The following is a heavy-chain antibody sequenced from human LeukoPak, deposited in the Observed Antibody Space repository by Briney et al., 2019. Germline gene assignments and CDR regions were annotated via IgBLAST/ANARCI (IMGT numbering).Heavy chain of an antibody. V-gene: IGHV3-9*01. J-gene: IGHJ4*02. CDR3: AKGRGGIAAAGTDY. Sequence: AGGSLRLSCAASGFTFSNYWMHWVRQAPGKGLEWVSGISWNSGSIGYADSVKGRFTISRDNAKNSLYLQMNSLRAEGTALYYCAKGRGGIAAAGTDYWGQGTLVTVSS. D-gene: IGHD6-13*01. CDR2: ISWNSGSI. CDR1: GFTFSNYW.